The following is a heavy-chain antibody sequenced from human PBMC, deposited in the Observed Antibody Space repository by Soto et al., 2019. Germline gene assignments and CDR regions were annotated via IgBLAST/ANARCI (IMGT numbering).Heavy chain of an antibody. Sequence: SVKVSCKASGGTFSSYAISWVRQAPGQGLEWMGGIIPIFGTANYAQKFQGRVTITADESTSTAYMELSSLRSEDTAVYYCASCGGDCYRYYYYGMDVWGQGTTVTVS. CDR1: GGTFSSYA. J-gene: IGHJ6*02. D-gene: IGHD2-21*02. CDR2: IIPIFGTA. CDR3: ASCGGDCYRYYYYGMDV. V-gene: IGHV1-69*13.